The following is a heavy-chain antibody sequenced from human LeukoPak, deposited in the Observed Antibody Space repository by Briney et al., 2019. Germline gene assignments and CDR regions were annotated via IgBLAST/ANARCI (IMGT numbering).Heavy chain of an antibody. V-gene: IGHV3-66*02. J-gene: IGHJ4*02. CDR1: GFTVSSNY. CDR2: IYRGGST. D-gene: IGHD6-19*01. CDR3: ARDSVEVAGHYGL. Sequence: QPGGSLRLSCAASGFTVSSNYMSWVRQAPGKGLEWVSVIYRGGSTYYAAAVKGRSTISRDNSKNTLYLQMNSLRAEDTAMYYCARDSVEVAGHYGLWGQGTLVTVSS.